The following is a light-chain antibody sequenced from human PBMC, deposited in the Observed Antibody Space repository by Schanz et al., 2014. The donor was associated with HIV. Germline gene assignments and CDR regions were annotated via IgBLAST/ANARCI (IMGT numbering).Light chain of an antibody. J-gene: IGLJ2*01. CDR2: EVN. V-gene: IGLV2-8*01. Sequence: QSALTQPPSASGSPGQSVTISCTGTSNDVGFYNDVSWYQQHPGKAPKSIIYEVNRRPSGVPDRFSGSKSGNTASLTVSGLQADDEADYYCSSSAGNNKLLFGGGTKLTVL. CDR1: SNDVGFYND. CDR3: SSSAGNNKLL.